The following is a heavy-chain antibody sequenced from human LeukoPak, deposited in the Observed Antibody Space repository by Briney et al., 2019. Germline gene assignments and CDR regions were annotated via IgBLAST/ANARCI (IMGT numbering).Heavy chain of an antibody. D-gene: IGHD1-7*01. CDR2: INPNSGGT. Sequence: ASVKVSCKASGYTFTGYYMHWVRQAPGQGLEWMGWINPNSGGTNYAQKFQGRVTMTRDTSISTAYMELSRLRSDDTAVYYCARERLELRVMTPDYWGQGTLVTVSS. J-gene: IGHJ4*02. V-gene: IGHV1-2*02. CDR3: ARERLELRVMTPDY. CDR1: GYTFTGYY.